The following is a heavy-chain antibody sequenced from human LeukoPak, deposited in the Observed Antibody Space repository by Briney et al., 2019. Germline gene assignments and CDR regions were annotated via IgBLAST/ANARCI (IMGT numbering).Heavy chain of an antibody. V-gene: IGHV3-33*08. J-gene: IGHJ4*02. Sequence: GGSLRLSCAASGFTFSSYAMSWVRQAPGKGLEWVALIWYDGSNKYYTDSVKGRLTISRDNSKDTLFLQMNSLRAEDTAVYYCAREGPRGNSQFDYWGQGTLVTVST. CDR2: IWYDGSNK. CDR3: AREGPRGNSQFDY. D-gene: IGHD2/OR15-2a*01. CDR1: GFTFSSYA.